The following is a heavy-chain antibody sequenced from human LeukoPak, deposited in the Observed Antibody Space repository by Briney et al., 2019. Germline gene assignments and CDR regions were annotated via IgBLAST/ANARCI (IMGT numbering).Heavy chain of an antibody. Sequence: PSETLSLTCAVYGGSFSGYYWSWIRQPPGKGLEWIGEINHSGSTNYNPPLKSRVTISVDTSKNQFSLKLSSVTAADTAVYYCARRLGYCSSTSCEDYWGQGTLVTVSS. CDR2: INHSGST. CDR3: ARRLGYCSSTSCEDY. V-gene: IGHV4-34*01. J-gene: IGHJ4*02. CDR1: GGSFSGYY. D-gene: IGHD2-2*01.